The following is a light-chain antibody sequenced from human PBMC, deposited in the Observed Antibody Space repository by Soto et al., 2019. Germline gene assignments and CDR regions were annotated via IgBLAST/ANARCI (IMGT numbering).Light chain of an antibody. CDR1: QSVSSSY. V-gene: IGKV3-20*01. J-gene: IGKJ1*01. CDR3: HQYGSSQA. CDR2: GAS. Sequence: EIVLTQSPGTLSLSPGERATLSCRASQSVSSSYLAWYQQKPGQAPRLLIYGASSRDTGIPDRFSGSGSGTDFTLTISRLEPEDFAVYYCHQYGSSQAFGQGTKVEIK.